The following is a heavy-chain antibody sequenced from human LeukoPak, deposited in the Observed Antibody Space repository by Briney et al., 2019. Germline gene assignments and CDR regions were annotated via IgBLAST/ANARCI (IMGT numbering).Heavy chain of an antibody. Sequence: SVKVSCKASGGTFSSYAISWVRQAPGQGLEWMGGIIPIFGTANYAQKFQGRLTITADESTSTAYMELSSLRSEDTAVYYCRGYCSSTSCYTPRAIDYWGQGTLVTVSS. CDR1: GGTFSSYA. V-gene: IGHV1-69*13. CDR2: IIPIFGTA. D-gene: IGHD2-2*02. J-gene: IGHJ4*02. CDR3: RGYCSSTSCYTPRAIDY.